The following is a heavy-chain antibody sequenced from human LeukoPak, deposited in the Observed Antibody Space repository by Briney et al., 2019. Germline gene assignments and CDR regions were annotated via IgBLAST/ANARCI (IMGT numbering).Heavy chain of an antibody. J-gene: IGHJ4*02. CDR1: GFTFSSYG. CDR3: ARASITMVRGVKGYFDY. D-gene: IGHD3-10*01. V-gene: IGHV3-30*02. Sequence: PGGSLRLSCAASGFTFSSYGMHWVRQAPGKGLEWVAFIRYDGSNEYYPDSVKGRFTISRDNSKNTLYLQMNSLRAEDTAVYYCARASITMVRGVKGYFDYWGQGTLVTVSS. CDR2: IRYDGSNE.